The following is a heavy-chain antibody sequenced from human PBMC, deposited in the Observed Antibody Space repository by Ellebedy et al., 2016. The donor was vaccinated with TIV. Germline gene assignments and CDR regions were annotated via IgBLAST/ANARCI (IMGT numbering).Heavy chain of an antibody. CDR2: ISDSGGRT. V-gene: IGHV3-23*01. D-gene: IGHD3-22*01. Sequence: GESLKISXAASGFTFSSYWMYWVRQAPGKGLECVSSISDSGGRTYYADSVKGRFTISRDNSKNTLYLQMNSLRAEDTAVYYCARTRSLYYYDTTDAFDIWGQGTMVTVSS. CDR1: GFTFSSYW. CDR3: ARTRSLYYYDTTDAFDI. J-gene: IGHJ3*02.